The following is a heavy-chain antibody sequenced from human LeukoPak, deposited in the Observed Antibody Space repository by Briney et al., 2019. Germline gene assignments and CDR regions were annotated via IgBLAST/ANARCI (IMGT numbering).Heavy chain of an antibody. J-gene: IGHJ4*02. CDR2: IYYSGST. V-gene: IGHV4-59*01. CDR3: ARDGGYCSSTNCYDY. Sequence: SETRSLTCTVSGGSISSYYWSWIRQPPGKGLEWIGYIYYSGSTNYNPSLKSRVTISVDTSKNQFSLKLRSVTAADTAVYYCARDGGYCSSTNCYDYWGQGTLVTVSS. D-gene: IGHD2-2*03. CDR1: GGSISSYY.